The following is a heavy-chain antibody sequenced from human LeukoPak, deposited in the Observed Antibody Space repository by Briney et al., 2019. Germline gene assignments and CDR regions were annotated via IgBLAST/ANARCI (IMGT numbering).Heavy chain of an antibody. D-gene: IGHD3-22*01. J-gene: IGHJ5*02. V-gene: IGHV3-23*01. CDR3: GELWGYDSSQAIDH. CDR1: GFTFTSYA. Sequence: PGGSLRLSCAASGFTFTSYAMSWVRQAPGKGLEWVSAISGSGGSSYHADSVKGRFTISRDSSKNTLYLQMNSLRADDTAVYYCGELWGYDSSQAIDHWGQGALVTVSS. CDR2: ISGSGGSS.